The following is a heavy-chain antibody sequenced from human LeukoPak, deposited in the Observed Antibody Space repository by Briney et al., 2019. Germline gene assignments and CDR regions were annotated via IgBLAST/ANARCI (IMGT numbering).Heavy chain of an antibody. V-gene: IGHV4-34*01. CDR1: GGSFSGYY. CDR3: AMYYYGSGSYHRDY. CDR2: INHSGST. Sequence: SETLSLTCAVYGGSFSGYYWSWIRQPPGKGVEWIGEINHSGSTNYNPSLKSRVTISVDTSKNQFSLKLSSVTAADTAVYYCAMYYYGSGSYHRDYWGQGTLVTVSS. D-gene: IGHD3-10*01. J-gene: IGHJ4*02.